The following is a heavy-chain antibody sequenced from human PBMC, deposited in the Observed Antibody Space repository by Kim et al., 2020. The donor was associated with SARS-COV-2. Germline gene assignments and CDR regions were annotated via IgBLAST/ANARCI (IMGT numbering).Heavy chain of an antibody. D-gene: IGHD6-13*01. V-gene: IGHV3-21*01. CDR3: ARDGDSSRWYRLWYFDL. J-gene: IGHJ2*01. Sequence: VKGRFTISRDNAKNSLYLQMNSLRAEDTAVYYCARDGDSSRWYRLWYFDLWGRGTLVTVSS.